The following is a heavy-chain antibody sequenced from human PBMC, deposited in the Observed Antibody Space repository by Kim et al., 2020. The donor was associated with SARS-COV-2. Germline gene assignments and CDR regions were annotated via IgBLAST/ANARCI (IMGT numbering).Heavy chain of an antibody. CDR1: GYTFTSYY. V-gene: IGHV1-46*01. CDR3: ARAYSNYDFDY. Sequence: ASVKVSCKASGYTFTSYYMHWVRQAPGQGLEWMGIINPSGGSTSYAQKFQGRVTMTRDTSTSTVYMELSSLRSGDTAVYYCARAYSNYDFDYWGQGTLVTVSS. CDR2: INPSGGST. J-gene: IGHJ4*02. D-gene: IGHD4-4*01.